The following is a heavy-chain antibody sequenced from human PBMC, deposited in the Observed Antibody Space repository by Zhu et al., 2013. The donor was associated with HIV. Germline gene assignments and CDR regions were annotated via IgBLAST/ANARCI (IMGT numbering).Heavy chain of an antibody. J-gene: IGHJ6*03. V-gene: IGHV1-46*01. CDR2: IDPRYRRT. CDR1: GFILTNFY. D-gene: IGHD2-2*01. Sequence: QEQLVQSGSELKKPGASVSISCKTSGFILTNFYMHWVRQAPGQGLEWMGMIDPRYRRTNYAQKFQARLTVTMDTSTNTISMHLGSLTSEDTAVYYCARGYCSSFSCYGYYYMDVWGKGTTVTVSS. CDR3: ARGYCSSFSCYGYYYMDV.